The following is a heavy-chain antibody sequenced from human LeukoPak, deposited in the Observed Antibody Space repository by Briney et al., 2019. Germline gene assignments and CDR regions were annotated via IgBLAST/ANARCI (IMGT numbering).Heavy chain of an antibody. D-gene: IGHD2-21*02. V-gene: IGHV3-33*01. CDR3: ARAEGDAQYFDL. CDR1: GFTLSSYG. J-gene: IGHJ2*01. CDR2: IWYDGTNK. Sequence: GRSLRLSCAASGFTLSSYGMHWVRQAPGKGLEWVAVIWYDGTNKYYADSVKGRFTISRDNSKNTLYLQMNSLRAEDTAVYYCARAEGDAQYFDLWGRGTLVTVSS.